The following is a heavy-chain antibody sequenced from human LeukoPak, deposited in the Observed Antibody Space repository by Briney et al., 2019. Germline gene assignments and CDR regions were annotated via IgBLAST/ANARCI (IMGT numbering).Heavy chain of an antibody. CDR2: INQDGSEK. D-gene: IGHD4-17*01. Sequence: GRSLRLSCAASGFTFSSYWMNWVRQAPGKGLEWVASINQDGSEKYYLDSVKGRFTISRDNAKNSLYLQMNSLRAEDTAVYYCARALKNGDYYFDYWGQGTLVTVSS. CDR1: GFTFSSYW. V-gene: IGHV3-7*01. CDR3: ARALKNGDYYFDY. J-gene: IGHJ4*02.